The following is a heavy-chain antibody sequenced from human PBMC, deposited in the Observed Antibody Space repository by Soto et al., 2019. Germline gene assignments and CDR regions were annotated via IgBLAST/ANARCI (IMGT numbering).Heavy chain of an antibody. CDR1: GYSFTSYG. V-gene: IGHV1-18*01. CDR3: TKNSGARPEYFQH. J-gene: IGHJ1*01. Sequence: QVLLVQSGAEVKKPGASVKVSCKASGYSFTSYGISWVRQAPGQGLEWMGWITPLKGNTQYSQKFQGRVIMTTDTSTNTAYSEMRRLTSDDTAVYPCTKNSGARPEYFQHWGQGTLVTVSS. CDR2: ITPLKGNT. D-gene: IGHD4-17*01.